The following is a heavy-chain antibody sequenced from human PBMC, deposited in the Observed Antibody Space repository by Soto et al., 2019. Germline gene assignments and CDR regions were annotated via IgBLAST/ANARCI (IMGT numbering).Heavy chain of an antibody. J-gene: IGHJ5*02. CDR3: ARAAYYDILTGYYIGWFDP. CDR1: GYTFTSYG. D-gene: IGHD3-9*01. V-gene: IGHV1-18*01. Sequence: QVPLVQSGAEVKKPGASVKVSCKASGYTFTSYGISWVRQAPGQGLEWMGWISAYNGNTNYAQKLQGRVTMTTDTSTSTAYMELRSLRSDDTAVYYCARAAYYDILTGYYIGWFDPWGQGTLVTVSS. CDR2: ISAYNGNT.